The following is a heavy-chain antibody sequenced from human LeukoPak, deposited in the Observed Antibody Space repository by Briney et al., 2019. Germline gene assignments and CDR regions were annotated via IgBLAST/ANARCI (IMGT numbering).Heavy chain of an antibody. Sequence: ASVKVSCKASGYSFTSYGITWVRQAPGQGLEWMGWINPYNGNTNYAQKLQGRVTMTTDTSTSTAYMDLRSLRSDDTAVYYCAREGSGWYGNFDYWGQGTLVTVSS. CDR1: GYSFTSYG. V-gene: IGHV1-18*01. CDR2: INPYNGNT. D-gene: IGHD6-19*01. CDR3: AREGSGWYGNFDY. J-gene: IGHJ4*02.